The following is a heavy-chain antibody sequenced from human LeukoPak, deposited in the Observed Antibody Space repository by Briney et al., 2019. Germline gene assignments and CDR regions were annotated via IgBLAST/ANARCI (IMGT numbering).Heavy chain of an antibody. CDR3: AGHYDFWSGYYALDY. V-gene: IGHV1-18*01. CDR1: GYTFTSYG. Sequence: ASVKVSCKASGYTFTSYGISWVRQAPGQGLECMGWISAYNGNTNYVQKLQGRVTMTTDTSTRTAYMELRSLRSDDTAVYYCAGHYDFWSGYYALDYWGQGTLVTVSS. J-gene: IGHJ4*02. CDR2: ISAYNGNT. D-gene: IGHD3-3*01.